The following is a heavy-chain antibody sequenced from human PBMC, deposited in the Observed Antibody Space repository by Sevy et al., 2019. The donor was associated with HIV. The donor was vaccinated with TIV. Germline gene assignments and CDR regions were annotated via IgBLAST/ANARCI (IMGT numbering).Heavy chain of an antibody. CDR2: IYYNGHI. J-gene: IGHJ4*02. D-gene: IGHD1-26*01. Sequence: SETLSLTCTVSGVSITSLYWNWIRQPPGKGLEWIANIYYNGHINYNPSLKSRVTLSLVTSKNQFSLRLSSVTAADTDMYYCAGENAWGRGYSWGQGTLVTVSS. CDR3: AGENAWGRGYS. V-gene: IGHV4-59*11. CDR1: GVSITSLY.